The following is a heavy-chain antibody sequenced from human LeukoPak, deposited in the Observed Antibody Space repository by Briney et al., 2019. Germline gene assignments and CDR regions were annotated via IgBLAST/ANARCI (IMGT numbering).Heavy chain of an antibody. J-gene: IGHJ3*02. D-gene: IGHD3-22*01. CDR1: GFTFSSYG. Sequence: GRSLRLSCAASGFTFSSYGMHRVRQAPGKGLEWVAAIWFDGIKKYYADSVKGRLTISRDNSKNTLYLQVNSLRAEDTAVYYCARDLEDSSPFGAFDMWGQGTMVTVSS. V-gene: IGHV3-33*08. CDR3: ARDLEDSSPFGAFDM. CDR2: IWFDGIKK.